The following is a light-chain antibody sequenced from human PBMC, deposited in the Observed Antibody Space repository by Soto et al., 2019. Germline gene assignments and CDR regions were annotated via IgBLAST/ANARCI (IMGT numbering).Light chain of an antibody. Sequence: QSVLTQPPSVSGTPEHRVSISCTGGNSMIGAGYDVHWYQNRQGTAPKPPIYGHSNRPAGAPDKDSGSKPSTSTSLATAGPQADNAADYYCQSYASILCGSVFGTGTKVTVL. CDR3: QSYASILCGSV. CDR2: GHS. CDR1: NSMIGAGYD. J-gene: IGLJ1*01. V-gene: IGLV1-40*01.